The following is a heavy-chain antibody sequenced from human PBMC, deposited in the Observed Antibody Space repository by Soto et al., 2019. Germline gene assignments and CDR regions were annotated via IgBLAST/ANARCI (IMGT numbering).Heavy chain of an antibody. CDR2: IKPDGSEK. V-gene: IGHV3-7*01. CDR1: GFTFSSYW. Sequence: PGGSLRLSCAASGFTFSSYWMSWVRQAPGKGLEWVANIKPDGSEKYYVDSVKGRFTISRDNAKNTLYLQMNSLRAEDTAVYYCAKPRRSGWYDFDYWGQGTLVTVSS. J-gene: IGHJ4*02. D-gene: IGHD6-19*01. CDR3: AKPRRSGWYDFDY.